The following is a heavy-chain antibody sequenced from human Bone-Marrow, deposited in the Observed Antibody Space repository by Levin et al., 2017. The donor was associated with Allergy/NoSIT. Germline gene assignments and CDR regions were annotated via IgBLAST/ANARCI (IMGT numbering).Heavy chain of an antibody. V-gene: IGHV3-53*01. CDR2: IYSGGDT. CDR3: AGDGGVTVGGDY. Sequence: GGSLRLSCAASGFTVRNYMRWFRQAPGKGLEWVSLIYSGGDTRYADSVKGRFTISRDTSKNTLSLQMNSLRTDDTAGAYCAGDGGVTVGGDYWGQGTLVTVSS. CDR1: GFTVRNY. D-gene: IGHD1-26*01. J-gene: IGHJ4*02.